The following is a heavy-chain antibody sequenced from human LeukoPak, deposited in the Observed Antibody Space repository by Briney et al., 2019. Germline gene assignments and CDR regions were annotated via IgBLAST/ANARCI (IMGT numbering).Heavy chain of an antibody. CDR1: GFTFSSHS. J-gene: IGHJ5*02. Sequence: GGSLRLSCAASGFTFSSHSMNWVRQAPGKGLYRVSSISSSSSYIYYADSVKGRFTISRDNAKNSLYLQMNSLRAEDTAVYYCAREWEFGGPRGQGTLVTVSS. V-gene: IGHV3-21*01. D-gene: IGHD1-26*01. CDR3: AREWEFGGP. CDR2: ISSSSSYI.